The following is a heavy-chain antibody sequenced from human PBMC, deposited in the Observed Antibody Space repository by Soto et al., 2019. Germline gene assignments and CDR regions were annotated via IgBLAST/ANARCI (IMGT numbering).Heavy chain of an antibody. J-gene: IGHJ6*02. CDR2: INPNSGGT. CDR1: GYTFTGYY. D-gene: IGHD1-26*01. V-gene: IGHV1-2*04. CDR3: ARDLNSRGSYYEDYYYGMDV. Sequence: ASVKVSCKASGYTFTGYYMHWVRQAPGQGLEWMGWINPNSGGTNYAQKFQGWVTVTRDTSISTAYMELSRLRSDDTAVYYCARDLNSRGSYYEDYYYGMDVWGQGTTVTVS.